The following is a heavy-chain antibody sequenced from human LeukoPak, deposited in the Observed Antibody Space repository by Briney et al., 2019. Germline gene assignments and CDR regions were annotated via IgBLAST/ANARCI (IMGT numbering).Heavy chain of an antibody. CDR3: ARDPDILTGYYFY. CDR2: INPNSGGT. CDR1: GYTFTGYY. J-gene: IGHJ4*02. V-gene: IGHV1-2*02. D-gene: IGHD3-9*01. Sequence: ASVKVSCKASGYTFTGYYMHWVRQAPGQGLEWMGWINPNSGGTNYAQKFQGRVTMTRDTSISTAYMELSRLRPDDTAVYYCARDPDILTGYYFYWGQGTLVTVSS.